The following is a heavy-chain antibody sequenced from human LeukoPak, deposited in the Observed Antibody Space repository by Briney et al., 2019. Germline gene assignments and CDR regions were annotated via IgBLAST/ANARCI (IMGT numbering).Heavy chain of an antibody. CDR2: IKQDGSEK. CDR3: ARVGSGYDYVAYYYYYYMDV. CDR1: GFTLSSYW. Sequence: GGSLRLSCAASGFTLSSYWMSWVRQAPGKGLEWVANIKQDGSEKYYVDSVKGRFTISRDNAKNSLYLQMNSLRAEDTAVYYCARVGSGYDYVAYYYYYYMDVWGKGTTVTVSS. V-gene: IGHV3-7*01. D-gene: IGHD5-12*01. J-gene: IGHJ6*03.